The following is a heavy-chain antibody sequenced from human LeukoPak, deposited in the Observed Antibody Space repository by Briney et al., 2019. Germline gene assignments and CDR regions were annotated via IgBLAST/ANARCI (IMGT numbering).Heavy chain of an antibody. CDR1: GFTFSAYW. D-gene: IGHD6-19*01. Sequence: GGSLRLSCAASGFTFSAYWMHWVRQAPGKGLVWVSRLNTDGRDTRYADSVQGRFTISRDNAKNTLYLQMNSLRAEDTAVYYCARLEAVAWSFDLWGRGTLVNVSS. CDR2: LNTDGRDT. J-gene: IGHJ2*01. CDR3: ARLEAVAWSFDL. V-gene: IGHV3-74*01.